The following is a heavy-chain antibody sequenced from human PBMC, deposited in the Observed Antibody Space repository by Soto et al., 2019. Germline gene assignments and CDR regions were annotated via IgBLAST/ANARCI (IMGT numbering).Heavy chain of an antibody. J-gene: IGHJ4*02. CDR1: GFTFSSYA. CDR3: AKDRLAAKAPLPQDY. Sequence: GGSLRLSCAASGFTFSSYAMSWVRQAPGKGLEWVSAISGSGGSTYYADSVKGRFTISRDNSKNTLYLQMNSLRAEDTAVYYCAKDRLAAKAPLPQDYWGQGTLVTVSS. V-gene: IGHV3-23*01. D-gene: IGHD6-19*01. CDR2: ISGSGGST.